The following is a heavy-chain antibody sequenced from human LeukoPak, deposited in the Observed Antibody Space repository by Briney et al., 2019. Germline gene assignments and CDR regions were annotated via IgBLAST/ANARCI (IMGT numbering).Heavy chain of an antibody. CDR3: AELGITMIGGV. Sequence: PGGSLRLFCAACGFTFSSYEMNWVRQAPGKGLEWVSYISSSGSTIYYADSVKGRFTISRDNAKNSLYLQMNSLRAEDTVVYYCAELGITMIGGVRGKGTTVTISS. CDR2: ISSSGSTI. V-gene: IGHV3-48*03. CDR1: GFTFSSYE. J-gene: IGHJ6*04. D-gene: IGHD3-10*02.